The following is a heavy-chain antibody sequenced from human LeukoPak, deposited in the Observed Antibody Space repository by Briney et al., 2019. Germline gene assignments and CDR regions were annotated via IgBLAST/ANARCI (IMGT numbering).Heavy chain of an antibody. CDR3: ARAVHDSSGYYPPDFDY. V-gene: IGHV1-2*06. CDR2: INPNSGGT. Sequence: ASVKVSCKASGYTFTGYYMHWVRQAPGQGLEWMGRINPNSGGTNYAQKFQGRVTMTRDTSISTAYMELSRLRSDDTAVYYCARAVHDSSGYYPPDFDYWGQGTLVTVSS. J-gene: IGHJ4*02. CDR1: GYTFTGYY. D-gene: IGHD3-22*01.